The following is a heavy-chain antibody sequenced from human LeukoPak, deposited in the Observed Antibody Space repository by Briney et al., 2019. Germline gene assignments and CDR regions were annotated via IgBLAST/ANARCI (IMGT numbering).Heavy chain of an antibody. J-gene: IGHJ5*02. CDR2: ISSSGSNT. CDR1: GFTFSNYA. Sequence: PGGSLRLSCAASGFTFSNYAMTWVRQAPGKGLEWVSSISSSGSNTYYADSVKGRFTISRDTSKNTLYLQMNSLRAEDTAVYYCTTSVGVISWGQGTLVTVSS. V-gene: IGHV3-23*01. D-gene: IGHD2/OR15-2a*01. CDR3: TTSVGVIS.